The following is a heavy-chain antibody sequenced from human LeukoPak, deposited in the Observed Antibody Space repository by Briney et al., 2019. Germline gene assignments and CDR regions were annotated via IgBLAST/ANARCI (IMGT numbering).Heavy chain of an antibody. J-gene: IGHJ4*02. CDR1: GGSINNYY. D-gene: IGHD1-26*01. CDR3: ARQGGSYSPFGF. Sequence: SETLSLTCTVSGGSINNYYWSWIRQPPGKGLEWIGYIFSSGNTYYNPSLKSRVTMSVATSKNQFSLKLTSVTDADTAVYYSARQGGSYSPFGFWGQGTLVTVSS. V-gene: IGHV4-59*08. CDR2: IFSSGNT.